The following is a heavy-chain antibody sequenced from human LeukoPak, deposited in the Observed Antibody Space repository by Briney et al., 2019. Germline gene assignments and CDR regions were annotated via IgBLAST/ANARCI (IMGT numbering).Heavy chain of an antibody. CDR3: ARSDSVYDSSGYPLDY. Sequence: PGGSLRLSCAASGFTFSSYSMNWVRQAPGKGLEWVSSISSSSSYIYYADSVKGRFTISRDNAKNSLYLQMNSLRAEDTAVYYCARSDSVYDSSGYPLDYWGQGTLVTVSS. D-gene: IGHD3-22*01. V-gene: IGHV3-21*01. CDR2: ISSSSSYI. J-gene: IGHJ4*02. CDR1: GFTFSSYS.